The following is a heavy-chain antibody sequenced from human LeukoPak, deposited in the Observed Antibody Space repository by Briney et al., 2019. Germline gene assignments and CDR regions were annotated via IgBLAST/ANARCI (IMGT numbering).Heavy chain of an antibody. D-gene: IGHD3-3*01. CDR2: ISAYNGNT. J-gene: IGHJ6*02. V-gene: IGHV1-18*01. CDR3: AREERITIFGVVIPKYGMDV. Sequence: ASVKVSCKASGYTFTSYGISWVRQAPGQGLEWMGWISAYNGNTNYAQKFQGRVTMTRNTSISTAYMELSSLRSEDTAVYYCAREERITIFGVVIPKYGMDVWGQGTTVTVSS. CDR1: GYTFTSYG.